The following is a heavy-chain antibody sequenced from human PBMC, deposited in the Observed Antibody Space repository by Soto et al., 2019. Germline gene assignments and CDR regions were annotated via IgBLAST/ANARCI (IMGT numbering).Heavy chain of an antibody. Sequence: QVQLVQSGAEVKKPGSSVKVSCKASGGTFSSYAISWVRQAPGQGLEWMGGIIPIFGTANYAQKFQGRVTXXAXEXXSTAYMELSSLRSEDTAVYYCASGYDSSGYYPFDYWGQGTLVTVSS. CDR3: ASGYDSSGYYPFDY. J-gene: IGHJ4*02. CDR1: GGTFSSYA. V-gene: IGHV1-69*12. D-gene: IGHD3-22*01. CDR2: IIPIFGTA.